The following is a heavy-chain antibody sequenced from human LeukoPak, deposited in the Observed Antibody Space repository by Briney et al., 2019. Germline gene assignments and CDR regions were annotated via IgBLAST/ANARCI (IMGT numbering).Heavy chain of an antibody. D-gene: IGHD5-24*01. V-gene: IGHV3-15*07. Sequence: GGSLRLSCAASGFTFSNAWMNWVRQAPGKGLEWAGRIKSKTDGGTTDYAAPVKGRFTISRDDSKNTLYLQMNSLKTEDTAVYYCTTGRWWFDPWGQGTLVTVSS. CDR2: IKSKTDGGTT. CDR1: GFTFSNAW. CDR3: TTGRWWFDP. J-gene: IGHJ5*02.